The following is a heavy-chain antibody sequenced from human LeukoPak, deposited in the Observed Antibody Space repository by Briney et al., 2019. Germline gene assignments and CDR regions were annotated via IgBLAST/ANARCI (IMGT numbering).Heavy chain of an antibody. CDR2: ISAYNGNT. CDR1: GYTFTSYG. J-gene: IGHJ6*02. V-gene: IGHV1-18*01. Sequence: ASVKVSCKASGYTFTSYGISWVRQAPGQGLEWMGWISAYNGNTNYAQKLQGRVTMTTDTSTSTAYMELRSLRSDDTAVYYCARGFDWLSLDYYYYYGMDVWGHGTTVTVSS. D-gene: IGHD3-9*01. CDR3: ARGFDWLSLDYYYYYGMDV.